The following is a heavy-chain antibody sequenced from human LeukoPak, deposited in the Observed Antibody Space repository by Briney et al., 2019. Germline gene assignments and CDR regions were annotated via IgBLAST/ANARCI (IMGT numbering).Heavy chain of an antibody. CDR1: GFTFDDYA. CDR3: AKDNHNLYGSGSFDY. Sequence: GGSLRLSCAASGFTFDDYAMHWVRQAPGKGLEWVSGISWNSGSIGYADSVKGRFTISRNNAKNSLYLQMNSLRAEDTALYYCAKDNHNLYGSGSFDYWGQGTLVTVSS. J-gene: IGHJ4*02. D-gene: IGHD3-10*01. V-gene: IGHV3-9*01. CDR2: ISWNSGSI.